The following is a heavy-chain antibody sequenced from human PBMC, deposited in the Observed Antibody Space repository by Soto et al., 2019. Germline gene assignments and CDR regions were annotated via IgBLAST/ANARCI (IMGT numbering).Heavy chain of an antibody. CDR2: INAGNGNT. J-gene: IGHJ4*02. Sequence: QVQLVQSGAEEKKPGASVKVSCKASGYTFTSYAMHWVRQAPGQRLEWMGWINAGNGNTKYSQKCQGRVTITRDTSASTAYMELSSLRSEDTAVYYCARVSGWYHLDYWGQGTLVTVSS. CDR1: GYTFTSYA. D-gene: IGHD6-19*01. V-gene: IGHV1-3*05. CDR3: ARVSGWYHLDY.